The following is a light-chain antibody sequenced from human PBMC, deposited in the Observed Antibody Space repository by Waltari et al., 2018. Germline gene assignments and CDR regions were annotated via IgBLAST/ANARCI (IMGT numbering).Light chain of an antibody. CDR2: LAS. V-gene: IGKV1-5*03. Sequence: DIQLTQSPSTLSASVGDRGTITCRASRNSDTLLDWYQQKPGKAPKFLIYLASNLETGVPSRFSGSGSGTEFTLTISSLQPDDVATYYCQQYRSYPYTFGRGTKLEI. CDR1: RNSDTL. J-gene: IGKJ2*01. CDR3: QQYRSYPYT.